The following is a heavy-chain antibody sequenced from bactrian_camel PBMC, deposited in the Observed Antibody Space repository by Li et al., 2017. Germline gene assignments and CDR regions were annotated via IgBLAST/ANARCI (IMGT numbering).Heavy chain of an antibody. J-gene: IGHJ4*01. V-gene: IGHV3S40*01. Sequence: DVQLVESGGGSVQAGGSLKLSCVGFTYAWRPCDMGWYRQAPGKGLEWVSGINSRTDDSTVYAESVEGRFTISIDNAKTTLYLQMNNLRADDTAMYYCAIGLFADFGLGRGTQVTVS. CDR1: TYAWRPCD. D-gene: IGHD5*01. CDR2: INSRTDDST.